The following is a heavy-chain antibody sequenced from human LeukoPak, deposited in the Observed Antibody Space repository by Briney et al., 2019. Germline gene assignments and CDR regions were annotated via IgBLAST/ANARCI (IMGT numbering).Heavy chain of an antibody. V-gene: IGHV4-34*01. J-gene: IGHJ4*02. CDR2: INHSGST. CDR1: GGSFSGYY. D-gene: IGHD5-18*01. CDR3: ARGWGYSYGYYFDY. Sequence: RASETLSLTCAVYGGSFSGYYWSWIRQPPGKGLEWIGEINHSGSTNYNPSLKSRVTISVDTSKNQFSLKLSSVTAADTAVYYCARGWGYSYGYYFDYWGQGTLVTVSS.